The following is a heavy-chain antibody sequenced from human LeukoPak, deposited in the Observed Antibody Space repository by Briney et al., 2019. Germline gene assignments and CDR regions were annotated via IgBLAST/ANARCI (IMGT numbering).Heavy chain of an antibody. V-gene: IGHV3-48*03. J-gene: IGHJ4*02. D-gene: IGHD2-15*01. CDR3: ARGDCSDGTCYPGDN. CDR2: ISGSGTTI. CDR1: GFTFSSYE. Sequence: PGGSLRLSCAASGFTFSSYEMIWVRQAPGKGLEWVSYISGSGTTIYYADSVKGRFTISRDNAKNSLYLQMNSLRAEDTAVYYCARGDCSDGTCYPGDNWGQGTLVTVSS.